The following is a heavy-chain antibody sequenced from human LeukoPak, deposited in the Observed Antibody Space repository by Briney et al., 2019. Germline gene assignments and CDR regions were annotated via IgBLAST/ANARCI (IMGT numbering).Heavy chain of an antibody. J-gene: IGHJ5*02. D-gene: IGHD2-15*01. Sequence: ETLSLTCTVSGGSISSSSYYWGWIRPPPGKGLEWIGSIYYSGSTYYNPSLKSRVTISVDTSKNQFSLKLSSVTAADTAVYYCARSRYCSGGSCYGWFDPWGQGTLVTVSS. CDR2: IYYSGST. V-gene: IGHV4-39*07. CDR1: GGSISSSSYY. CDR3: ARSRYCSGGSCYGWFDP.